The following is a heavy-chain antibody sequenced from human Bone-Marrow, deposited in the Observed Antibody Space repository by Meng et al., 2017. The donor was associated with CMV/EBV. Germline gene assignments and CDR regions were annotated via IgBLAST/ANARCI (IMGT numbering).Heavy chain of an antibody. CDR2: IYYSGST. D-gene: IGHD3-3*01. CDR1: GDSISSSSYY. CDR3: ARSEYDFWSGSDYYYGMDV. V-gene: IGHV4-39*07. J-gene: IGHJ6*01. Sequence: SETLSLTCTVSGDSISSSSYYWGWIRQPPGKGLEWIGSIYYSGSTYYNPSLKSRVTISVDTSKNQFSLKLSSVTAADTAVYYCARSEYDFWSGSDYYYGMDVWGQRTTVTVSS.